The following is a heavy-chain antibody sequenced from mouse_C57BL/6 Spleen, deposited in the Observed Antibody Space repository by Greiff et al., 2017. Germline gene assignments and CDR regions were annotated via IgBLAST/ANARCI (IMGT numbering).Heavy chain of an antibody. V-gene: IGHV1-5*01. D-gene: IGHD4-1*01. J-gene: IGHJ4*01. CDR2: IYPGNSDT. CDR1: GYTFTSYW. Sequence: VQLQQSGTVLARPGASVKMSCKTSGYTFTSYWMHWVKQRPGQGLEWIGAIYPGNSDTSYNQKFKGKAKLTAVTSASTAYMELSSLTNEDSAVYYCTITRTGTGAMDYWGQGTSVTVSS. CDR3: TITRTGTGAMDY.